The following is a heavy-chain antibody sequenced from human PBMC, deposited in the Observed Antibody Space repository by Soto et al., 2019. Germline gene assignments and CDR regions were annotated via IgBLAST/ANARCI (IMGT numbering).Heavy chain of an antibody. CDR3: ASSSKGAARRRYYYGMDV. D-gene: IGHD6-6*01. V-gene: IGHV5-51*01. Sequence: GESLKISCKGSGYSFTSYWIGWVRQMPGKGLEWMGIIYPGDSDTRYSPSFQGQVTISADKSIGTAYLQWSSLKASDTAMYYCASSSKGAARRRYYYGMDVWGQGTTVTVSS. J-gene: IGHJ6*02. CDR1: GYSFTSYW. CDR2: IYPGDSDT.